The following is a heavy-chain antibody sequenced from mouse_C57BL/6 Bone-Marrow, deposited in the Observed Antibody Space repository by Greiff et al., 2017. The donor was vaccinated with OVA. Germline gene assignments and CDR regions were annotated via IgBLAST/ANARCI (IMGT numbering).Heavy chain of an antibody. D-gene: IGHD1-1*01. CDR3: ARLLRGYFDY. J-gene: IGHJ2*01. CDR2: INPYNGDT. V-gene: IGHV1-20*01. Sequence: VQLKESGPELVKPGDSVKISCKASGYSFTGYFMNWVMQSHGKSLEWIGRINPYNGDTFYNQKFKGKATLTVDKSSSTAHMELRSLTSEDSAVYYCARLLRGYFDYWGQGTTLTVSS. CDR1: GYSFTGYF.